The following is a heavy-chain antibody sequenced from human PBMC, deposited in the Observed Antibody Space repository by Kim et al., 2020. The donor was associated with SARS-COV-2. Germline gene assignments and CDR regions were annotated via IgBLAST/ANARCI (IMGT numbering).Heavy chain of an antibody. D-gene: IGHD1-26*01. V-gene: IGHV1-69*13. CDR2: IIPIFGTA. J-gene: IGHJ3*02. CDR3: ASGSYLREYAFDI. Sequence: SVKVSCKASGGTFSSYAISWVRQAPGQGLEWMGGIIPIFGTANYAQKFQGRVTITADESTSTAYMELSSLRSEDTAVYYCASGSYLREYAFDIWGQGTMVTVSS. CDR1: GGTFSSYA.